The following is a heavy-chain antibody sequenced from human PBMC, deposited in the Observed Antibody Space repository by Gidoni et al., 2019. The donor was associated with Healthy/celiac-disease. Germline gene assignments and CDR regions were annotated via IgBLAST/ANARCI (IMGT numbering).Heavy chain of an antibody. Sequence: QGLEWMGIINPSGGSTSYAQKFQGRVTMTRDTSTSTVYMELSSLRSEDTAVYYCARDLRWLQPCLDYWGQGTLVTVSS. D-gene: IGHD5-12*01. CDR2: INPSGGST. CDR3: ARDLRWLQPCLDY. V-gene: IGHV1-46*01. J-gene: IGHJ4*02.